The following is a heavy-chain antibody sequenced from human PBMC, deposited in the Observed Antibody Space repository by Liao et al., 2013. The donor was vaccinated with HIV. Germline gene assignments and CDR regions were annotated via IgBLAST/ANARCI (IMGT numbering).Heavy chain of an antibody. D-gene: IGHD3-10*02. Sequence: QVQLQESGPGLVKPSQTLSLTCTVSGGSINSGSDYWSWIRQPAGKGLEWIGRMSFSGSTNYNPSLKGRATMSADESKNQFSLRLSSVTAADTAMYYCARDKGLCSGRFAHDAFVYLGPKGQWSPSLQ. V-gene: IGHV4-61*02. CDR2: MSFSGST. CDR1: GGSINSGSDY. J-gene: IGHJ3*02. CDR3: ARDKGLCSGRFAHDAFVY.